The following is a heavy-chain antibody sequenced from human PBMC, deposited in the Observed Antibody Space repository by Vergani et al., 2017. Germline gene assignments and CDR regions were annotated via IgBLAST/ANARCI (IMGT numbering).Heavy chain of an antibody. D-gene: IGHD6-19*01. V-gene: IGHV4-30-4*08. CDR3: ARGSGPGGMDV. CDR2: IYYSGSP. Sequence: QVQLQESGPGLVKPSQTLSLTCTVSGGSISSGDYYWSWLRQPPGKGLEWIGYIYYSGSPYYNPALKSRVTISVDTSKNQFSLKVSSVTAADTAVYYCARGSGPGGMDVWGQGTTVTVSS. J-gene: IGHJ6*02. CDR1: GGSISSGDYY.